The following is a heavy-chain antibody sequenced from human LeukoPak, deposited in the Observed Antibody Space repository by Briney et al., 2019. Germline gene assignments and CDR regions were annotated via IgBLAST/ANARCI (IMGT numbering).Heavy chain of an antibody. Sequence: GGSLRLSCAASGFTFSSYWMHWVRQAPGRGLVWVSAISGSGDRTDYADSVKGRFTISRDNSKSTLYLQMNSLRAEDTAVYYCAKVGLGGAYYDSWGQGTLGTVSS. V-gene: IGHV3-23*01. D-gene: IGHD1-26*01. CDR1: GFTFSSYW. CDR3: AKVGLGGAYYDS. J-gene: IGHJ4*02. CDR2: ISGSGDRT.